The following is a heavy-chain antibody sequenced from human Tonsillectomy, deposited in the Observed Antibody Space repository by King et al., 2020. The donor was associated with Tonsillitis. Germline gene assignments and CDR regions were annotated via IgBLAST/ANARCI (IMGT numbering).Heavy chain of an antibody. J-gene: IGHJ5*02. CDR1: GGSISSRNYD. D-gene: IGHD3-3*01. V-gene: IGHV4-39*02. Sequence: QLQESGPGLLKPSETLSLTCTVSGGSISSRNYDCGWIRQPPGKGLEWIATIYYTGSTYYNPSLKSRVTIFVDTAKNHFSLNLTSVTAADTAVYYCARGEWYPPRGRNWFDPWGQGALVTVSS. CDR2: IYYTGST. CDR3: ARGEWYPPRGRNWFDP.